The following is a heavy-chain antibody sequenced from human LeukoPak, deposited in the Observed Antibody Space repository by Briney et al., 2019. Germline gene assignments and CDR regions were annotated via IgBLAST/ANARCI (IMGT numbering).Heavy chain of an antibody. J-gene: IGHJ3*02. Sequence: PSETLSLTCTVSGGSISSSLYYWGWIRQPPGKGLEWIGSIYYSGSTYYNPSLKSRVTISVDSSKNQFSLRLSSVTAADTALYYCARANYYDSSGYSRGAFDIWGPGTMVTVSS. D-gene: IGHD3-22*01. CDR2: IYYSGST. CDR3: ARANYYDSSGYSRGAFDI. V-gene: IGHV4-39*01. CDR1: GGSISSSLYY.